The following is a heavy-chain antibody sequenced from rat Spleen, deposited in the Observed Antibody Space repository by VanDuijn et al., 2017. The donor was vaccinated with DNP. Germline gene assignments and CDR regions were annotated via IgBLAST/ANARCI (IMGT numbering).Heavy chain of an antibody. V-gene: IGHV5-31*01. CDR3: ARDPVTAEGY. CDR2: ITTGGEIT. D-gene: IGHD1-11*01. J-gene: IGHJ2*01. CDR1: GFTFNKDW. Sequence: EVQLVESGGDPVQPGGSLTLSCVVSGFTFNKDWMTWVRQVPGKGLEWVASITTGGEITYYPDSVKGRFTISRDNAENTVYLQMNSLRSEDTATYYCARDPVTAEGYWGQGVMVTVSS.